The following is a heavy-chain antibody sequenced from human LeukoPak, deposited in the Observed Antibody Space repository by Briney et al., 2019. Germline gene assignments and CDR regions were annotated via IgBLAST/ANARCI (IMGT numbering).Heavy chain of an antibody. CDR1: GGSFSTYY. J-gene: IGHJ4*02. CDR2: INHNGDT. D-gene: IGHD3-9*01. V-gene: IGHV4-34*01. CDR3: ATWNSVLTGYFF. Sequence: SETLSLTCAVYGGSFSTYYGTWIRQSPGKGLEWIGEINHNGDTNYKPSLKSRVTISVDTSKNQFSLRLRSVTAADTAVYYCATWNSVLTGYFFWGRGTLVTVSS.